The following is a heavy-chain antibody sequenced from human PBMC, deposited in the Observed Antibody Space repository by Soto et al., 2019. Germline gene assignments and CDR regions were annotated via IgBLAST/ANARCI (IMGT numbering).Heavy chain of an antibody. J-gene: IGHJ3*02. Sequence: PSETLSLTCTVSGGSISSYYWSWIRQPPGKGLEWIGYIHYSGSTNYNPSLKSRVTISVDTSKNQFSLKLSSVTAADTAVYYCARDMGSSRPDPFDIWGQGTMVTVSS. D-gene: IGHD6-13*01. CDR3: ARDMGSSRPDPFDI. CDR1: GGSISSYY. CDR2: IHYSGST. V-gene: IGHV4-59*01.